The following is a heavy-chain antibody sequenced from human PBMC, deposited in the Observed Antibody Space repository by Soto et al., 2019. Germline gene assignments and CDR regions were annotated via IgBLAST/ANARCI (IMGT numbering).Heavy chain of an antibody. D-gene: IGHD2-15*01. CDR2: ISSSSSYI. Sequence: PGGSLRLSCAASGFTFSSYSMNWVRQAPGKGLEWVSSISSSSSYIYYADSVKGRFTISRDNAKNSLHLQMNSLRAEDTAVYYCARAVVVGGMDVWGQGTTVTVSS. V-gene: IGHV3-21*01. J-gene: IGHJ6*02. CDR3: ARAVVVGGMDV. CDR1: GFTFSSYS.